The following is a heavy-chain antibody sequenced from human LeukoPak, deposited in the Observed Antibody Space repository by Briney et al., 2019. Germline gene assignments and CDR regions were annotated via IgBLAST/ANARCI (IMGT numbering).Heavy chain of an antibody. Sequence: GESLRISCKSSGYSFTSYWISWARQMPGKGLEWMGRIDPSDFYINYNPSFQGHVTISADKSISTAYLQWNSLKASDTAIYYCSRHVYSSSWYGGFDIWGQGTMVTVSP. CDR2: IDPSDFYI. CDR3: SRHVYSSSWYGGFDI. CDR1: GYSFTSYW. V-gene: IGHV5-10-1*01. D-gene: IGHD6-13*01. J-gene: IGHJ3*02.